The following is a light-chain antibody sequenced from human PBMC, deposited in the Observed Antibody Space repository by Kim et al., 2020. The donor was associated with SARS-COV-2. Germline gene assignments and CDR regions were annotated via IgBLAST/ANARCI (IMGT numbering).Light chain of an antibody. J-gene: IGLJ3*02. CDR1: SSNIGSYA. CDR3: AAWDDSLTGWV. CDR2: SNK. V-gene: IGLV1-44*01. Sequence: GQRVTIACSGSSSNIGSYAVNWYQQLPGTAPKLLIYSNKQRPSGVPDRFSGSKSGTSASLAISGLQSEDEADYYCAAWDDSLTGWVFGGGTQLTVL.